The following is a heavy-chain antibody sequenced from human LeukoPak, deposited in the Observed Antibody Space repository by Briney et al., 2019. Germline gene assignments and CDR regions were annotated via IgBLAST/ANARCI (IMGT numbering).Heavy chain of an antibody. J-gene: IGHJ4*02. V-gene: IGHV4-34*01. CDR2: INHSGST. CDR1: GGSFSGYY. D-gene: IGHD2-15*01. CDR3: ARVSPYCSGGSCYFDY. Sequence: SETLSLTCAVYGGSFSGYYWSWIRQPPGKGLEWIGEINHSGSTNYNPSLKSRVTISVDTSKNQFFLKLSSVTAADTAVYYCARVSPYCSGGSCYFDYWGQGTLVTVSS.